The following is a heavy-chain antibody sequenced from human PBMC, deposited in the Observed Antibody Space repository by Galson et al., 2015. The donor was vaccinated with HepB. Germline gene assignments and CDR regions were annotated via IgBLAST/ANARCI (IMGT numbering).Heavy chain of an antibody. Sequence: SVKVSCKAGGYTFTNYAMNWVRQAPGQGLEWMGRINTNTGNPTYAQAFTGRFVFYLDISVNTAYLQISSLRADDTAVYYCARDLRTYYYDSNGFQYDWFGPCGQGTLVAVSS. V-gene: IGHV7-4-1*02. D-gene: IGHD3-22*01. CDR2: INTNTGNP. CDR3: ARDLRTYYYDSNGFQYDWFGP. J-gene: IGHJ5*02. CDR1: GYTFTNYA.